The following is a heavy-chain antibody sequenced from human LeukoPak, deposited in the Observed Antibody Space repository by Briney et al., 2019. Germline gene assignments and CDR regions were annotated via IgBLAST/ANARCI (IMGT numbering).Heavy chain of an antibody. D-gene: IGHD1-20*01. CDR3: AKGDRITVTPAGAFDI. CDR2: ISTYNGRT. V-gene: IGHV1-18*01. J-gene: IGHJ3*02. Sequence: GASVKVSCKASNYTFISYSITWVRQAPGQGLEWMGWISTYNGRTNYAPNFQDRVTMTSDRSTSTAYMELRSLRSDDTAVYYCAKGDRITVTPAGAFDIWGQGTMVTVSS. CDR1: NYTFISYS.